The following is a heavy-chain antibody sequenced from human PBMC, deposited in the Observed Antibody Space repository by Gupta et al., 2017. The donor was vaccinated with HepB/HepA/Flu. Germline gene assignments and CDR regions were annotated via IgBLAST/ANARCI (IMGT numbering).Heavy chain of an antibody. CDR3: AKLAVVRGVIWG. J-gene: IGHJ4*02. CDR1: GFTFSSYG. CDR2: ISYDGSNK. V-gene: IGHV3-30*18. D-gene: IGHD3-10*01. Sequence: QVQLVESGGGVVQPGRSLRLSCAASGFTFSSYGMHWVRQAPGKGLEWVAVISYDGSNKYYADSVKGRFTISRDNSKNTLYLQMNSLRAEDTAVYYCAKLAVVRGVIWGWGQGTLVTVSS.